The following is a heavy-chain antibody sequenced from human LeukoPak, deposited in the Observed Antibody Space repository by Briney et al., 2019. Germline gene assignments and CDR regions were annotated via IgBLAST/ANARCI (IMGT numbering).Heavy chain of an antibody. CDR3: ARGGRYGDHLLDY. CDR1: GFTFSDYV. J-gene: IGHJ4*02. V-gene: IGHV3-23*01. D-gene: IGHD4-17*01. Sequence: GGSLRLSCAASGFTFSDYVMHWVRQAPGKGLEWVSIISGTGSSAYYADSVQGRFTISRDNSKNTLFAQMNSLRAEDTAVYYCARGGRYGDHLLDYWGQGILVTVSS. CDR2: ISGTGSSA.